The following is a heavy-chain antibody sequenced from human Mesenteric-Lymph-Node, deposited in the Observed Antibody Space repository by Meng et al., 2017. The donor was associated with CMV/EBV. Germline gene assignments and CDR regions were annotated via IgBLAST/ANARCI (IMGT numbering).Heavy chain of an antibody. CDR3: ASFDYSGSYNDY. Sequence: GESLKISCAASGFTFSSYAMHWVRQAPGKGLEWVAVISYDGSNKYYADSVKGRFTISRDNAKNSLYLQMNSLRAEDTAVYYCASFDYSGSYNDYWGQGTLVTVSS. V-gene: IGHV3-30*04. CDR1: GFTFSSYA. CDR2: ISYDGSNK. D-gene: IGHD1-26*01. J-gene: IGHJ4*02.